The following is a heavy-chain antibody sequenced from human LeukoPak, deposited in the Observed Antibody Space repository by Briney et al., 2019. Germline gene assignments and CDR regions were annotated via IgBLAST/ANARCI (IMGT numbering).Heavy chain of an antibody. Sequence: SETLSLTCTVSGGSISSYYWSWIRQPPGKGLEWIGYIYYSGSTNYNPSLKSRVTISVDTSKNQFSLKLSSVTAVDTAVYYCARGRGDIVVVPAATSPGAYYLDYWGQGTLVTVSS. CDR3: ARGRGDIVVVPAATSPGAYYLDY. V-gene: IGHV4-59*12. D-gene: IGHD2-2*01. CDR1: GGSISSYY. CDR2: IYYSGST. J-gene: IGHJ4*02.